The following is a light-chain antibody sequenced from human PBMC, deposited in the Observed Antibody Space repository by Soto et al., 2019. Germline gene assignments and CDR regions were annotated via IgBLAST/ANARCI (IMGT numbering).Light chain of an antibody. CDR3: QQYGSSPPWT. J-gene: IGKJ1*01. Sequence: EIVLTQSPGTLSFSPGERATLSCRASQSVTSSYLAWYQQKPGQAPRLLIYGASSRAADIPDRFSGSGSGTDFTLTISRLEPEDFAVYYCQQYGSSPPWTFGQGTKGEIK. CDR1: QSVTSSY. V-gene: IGKV3-20*01. CDR2: GAS.